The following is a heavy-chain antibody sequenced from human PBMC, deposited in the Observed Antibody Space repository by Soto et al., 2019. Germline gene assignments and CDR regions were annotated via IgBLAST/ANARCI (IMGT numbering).Heavy chain of an antibody. J-gene: IGHJ4*02. Sequence: ASVKVSCKASGGTFSSYTISWVRQAPGQGLEWMGRIIPILGIANYAQKFQGRVTITADKSTSTAYMELSSLRSEDTAVYYCARAQGVATYYFDFWGQGTLVTVSS. D-gene: IGHD2-15*01. V-gene: IGHV1-69*02. CDR3: ARAQGVATYYFDF. CDR2: IIPILGIA. CDR1: GGTFSSYT.